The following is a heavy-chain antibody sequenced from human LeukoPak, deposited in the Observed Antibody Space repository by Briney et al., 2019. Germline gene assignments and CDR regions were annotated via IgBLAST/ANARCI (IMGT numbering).Heavy chain of an antibody. V-gene: IGHV4-59*01. CDR2: IYYSGST. Sequence: SETLSLTWTVSGGSISSYYGSWIRQPPGEGLEWIGYIYYSGSTNYNPSLKSRVTISVDTSKNQFSLKLSSVTAADTAVYYCARDRSVGATIRYYYYGMDVWGQGTTVTVSS. J-gene: IGHJ6*02. CDR3: ARDRSVGATIRYYYYGMDV. CDR1: GGSISSYY. D-gene: IGHD1-26*01.